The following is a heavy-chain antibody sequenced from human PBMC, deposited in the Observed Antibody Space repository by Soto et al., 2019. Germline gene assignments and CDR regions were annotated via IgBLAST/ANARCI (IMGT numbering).Heavy chain of an antibody. CDR1: GFTFSSYG. V-gene: IGHV3-33*01. Sequence: PGGSLRLSCAASGFTFSSYGMHWVRQAPGKGLEWVAVIWYDGSNKYYADSVKGRFTISRDNSKNTLYLQMNSLRAEDTAVYYCARGGYNWDERYFDYWGQGTLVTVSS. CDR2: IWYDGSNK. J-gene: IGHJ4*02. CDR3: ARGGYNWDERYFDY. D-gene: IGHD5-12*01.